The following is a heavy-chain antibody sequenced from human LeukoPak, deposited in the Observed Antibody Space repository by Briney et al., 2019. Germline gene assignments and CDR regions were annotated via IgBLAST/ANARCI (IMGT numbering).Heavy chain of an antibody. J-gene: IGHJ4*02. CDR1: GDSVSSKNGA. CDR3: ARDIGTSGRNTFDY. CDR2: TYYRSKWYN. D-gene: IGHD6-19*01. Sequence: SQTLSLTCAISGDSVSSKNGAWNWIRQSPSRGLEWLGRTYYRSKWYNDYAEFIQGRVTINPDTSKNQFSLQLNSVTPEDTAVCFCARDIGTSGRNTFDYWGQGTLVNVSS. V-gene: IGHV6-1*01.